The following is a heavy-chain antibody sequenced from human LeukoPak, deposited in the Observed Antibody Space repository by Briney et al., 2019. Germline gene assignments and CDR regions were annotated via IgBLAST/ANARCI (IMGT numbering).Heavy chain of an antibody. J-gene: IGHJ4*02. Sequence: SGPTLVKPTQTLTLTCTFSGFPLSTSGVGVGWIRQPPGKALEWLALIYWDDDKRYSPSLKSRLTITKDTSKNQVVLIMTNMDPVDTATYYCAHRLGSGWYDYWGQGTLVTVSS. D-gene: IGHD6-19*01. CDR3: AHRLGSGWYDY. V-gene: IGHV2-5*02. CDR2: IYWDDDK. CDR1: GFPLSTSGVG.